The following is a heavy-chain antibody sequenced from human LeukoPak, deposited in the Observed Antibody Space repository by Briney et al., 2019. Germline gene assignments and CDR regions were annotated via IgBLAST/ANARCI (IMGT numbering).Heavy chain of an antibody. CDR3: AKDDAWLQYSD. CDR2: ISPSGDIK. Sequence: GGTLRLSCVASGFTFGRHGMNWVRQAPGKGLEWVSGISPSGDIKYYVDSVKGRFTVSRDNSKNTLYLQINSLRDEDTAVYYCAKDDAWLQYSDWGQGTLVTVSS. J-gene: IGHJ4*02. D-gene: IGHD5-24*01. V-gene: IGHV3-23*01. CDR1: GFTFGRHG.